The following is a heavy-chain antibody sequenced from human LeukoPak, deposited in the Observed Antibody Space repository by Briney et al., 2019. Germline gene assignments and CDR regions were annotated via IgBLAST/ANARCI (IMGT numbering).Heavy chain of an antibody. V-gene: IGHV4-39*01. D-gene: IGHD2-15*01. CDR1: GGCSSRWWPY. J-gene: IGHJ3*02. CDR3: ARHFRVYCSGGSCYQGAFDI. Sequence: PETRSLARPVAGGCSSRWWPYCGWIRQPPGKGLEWIGNIYYSGSTYYNPALKSRVTISVDTSKNQFSVKLSSVTAADTAVYYCARHFRVYCSGGSCYQGAFDIWGQGTMVTVSS. CDR2: IYYSGST.